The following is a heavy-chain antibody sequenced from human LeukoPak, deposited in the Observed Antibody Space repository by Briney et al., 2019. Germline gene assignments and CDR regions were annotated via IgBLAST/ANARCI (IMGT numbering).Heavy chain of an antibody. CDR1: GGSISSYY. CDR3: ARDRLYYYDSSGYLDY. V-gene: IGHV4-59*01. CDR2: IYYSGST. J-gene: IGHJ4*02. Sequence: SETLSLTCIVSGGSISSYYWSWIRQPPGKGLEWIGYIYYSGSTNYNPSLKSRVTISVDTSKNQFSLKLSSVTAADTAVYYCARDRLYYYDSSGYLDYWGQGTPVTVSS. D-gene: IGHD3-22*01.